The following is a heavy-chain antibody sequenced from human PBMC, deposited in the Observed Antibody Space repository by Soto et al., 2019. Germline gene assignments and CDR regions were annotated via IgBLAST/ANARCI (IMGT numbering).Heavy chain of an antibody. V-gene: IGHV4-59*01. J-gene: IGHJ4*02. Sequence: QVQLQESRPGLVKPSEALFLTCAVSGASFGTYYWSWIRQPPGKGLVWIGYIFYSGHLKYNPSLKGRLTISVDPSKNQTSLTLSSVTAADPAVYYCAREGGGYRFDYWGQGTLVTVSS. CDR2: IFYSGHL. CDR1: GASFGTYY. D-gene: IGHD1-26*01. CDR3: AREGGGYRFDY.